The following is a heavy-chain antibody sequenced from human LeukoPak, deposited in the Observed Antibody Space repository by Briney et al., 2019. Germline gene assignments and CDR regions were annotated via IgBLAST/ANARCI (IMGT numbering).Heavy chain of an antibody. CDR3: ARHSRSGSGGYENAFDI. D-gene: IGHD5-12*01. Sequence: SETLSLTCTVSGGSISSSSYYWDWIRQSPGKGREWFGNIYSGGSTYYTPSLKSRVTISVDTSNNPFSLKLSSVTAADTAIYFCARHSRSGSGGYENAFDIWGQGTMVTVSS. CDR2: IYSGGST. V-gene: IGHV4-39*01. J-gene: IGHJ3*02. CDR1: GGSISSSSYY.